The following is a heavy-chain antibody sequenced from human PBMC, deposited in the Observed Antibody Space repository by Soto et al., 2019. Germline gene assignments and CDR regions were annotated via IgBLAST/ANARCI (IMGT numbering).Heavy chain of an antibody. J-gene: IGHJ6*02. D-gene: IGHD5-18*01. CDR3: ASVDTAMVTTSSLFYYGMDV. Sequence: GESLKISCKGAVYSFTSYWISWVRQMPGKGLEWMGRIDPSDSYTNYSPSFQGHVTISADKSISTAYLQWSSLKASDTAMYYCASVDTAMVTTSSLFYYGMDVWGQGTTVTVSS. CDR1: VYSFTSYW. CDR2: IDPSDSYT. V-gene: IGHV5-10-1*01.